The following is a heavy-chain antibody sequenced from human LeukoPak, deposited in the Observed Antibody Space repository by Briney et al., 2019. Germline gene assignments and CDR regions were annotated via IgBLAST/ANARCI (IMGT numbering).Heavy chain of an antibody. Sequence: GGSLRLSCAASGFTFSDHYLDWVRQAPGKGLEWVSYISSSGSTIYYADSVKGLFTISRDNAKNSLYLQMNSLRAEDTAVYYCATYNWNYLDYYMDVWGKGTTVTVSS. CDR1: GFTFSDHY. CDR2: ISSSGSTI. V-gene: IGHV3-11*04. J-gene: IGHJ6*03. D-gene: IGHD1-7*01. CDR3: ATYNWNYLDYYMDV.